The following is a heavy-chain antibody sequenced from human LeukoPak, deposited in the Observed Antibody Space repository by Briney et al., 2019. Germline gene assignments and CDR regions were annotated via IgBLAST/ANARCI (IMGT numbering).Heavy chain of an antibody. D-gene: IGHD3-9*01. J-gene: IGHJ1*01. CDR2: IYYSGST. V-gene: IGHV4-30-4*01. CDR1: GGSISSGDYY. Sequence: SETLSLTCTVSGGSISSGDYYWSWIRQPPGKGLEWIGYIYYSGSTYYNPSLKSRVTISVDTSKNQFSLKLSSVTAADTAVYYCARDLSRGYFQHWGQGTLVTVSS. CDR3: ARDLSRGYFQH.